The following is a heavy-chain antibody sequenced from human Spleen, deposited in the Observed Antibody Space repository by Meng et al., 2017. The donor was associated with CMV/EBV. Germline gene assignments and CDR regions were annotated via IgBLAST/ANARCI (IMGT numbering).Heavy chain of an antibody. CDR1: GFNFEDYT. Sequence: GGSLRLSCAASGFNFEDYTMHWVRQTPGKGLEWVSGITRNSGSKGYADSVKGRFTISRDNAKNSLYLQMNSLRTEDTAFYFCAKDMVLYGDLFSHFYGMDVWGHGTTVTVSS. J-gene: IGHJ6*02. CDR2: ITRNSGSK. V-gene: IGHV3-9*01. CDR3: AKDMVLYGDLFSHFYGMDV. D-gene: IGHD4-17*01.